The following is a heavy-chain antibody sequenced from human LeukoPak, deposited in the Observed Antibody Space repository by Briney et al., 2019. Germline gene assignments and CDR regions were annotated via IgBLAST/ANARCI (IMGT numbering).Heavy chain of an antibody. D-gene: IGHD6-6*01. CDR2: INPNSGGT. Sequence: ASVKVSCKASGYTFTGYYMHWVRQAPGQGLEWMGWINPNSGGTNYVQKFQGRVTMTRDTSISTAYMELSRLRSDDTAVYYCASLGFGSSWRRFDYWGQGTLVTVSS. V-gene: IGHV1-2*02. CDR3: ASLGFGSSWRRFDY. J-gene: IGHJ4*02. CDR1: GYTFTGYY.